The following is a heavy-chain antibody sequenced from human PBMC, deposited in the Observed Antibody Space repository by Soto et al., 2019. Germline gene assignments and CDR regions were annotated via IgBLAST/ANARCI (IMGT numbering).Heavy chain of an antibody. D-gene: IGHD3-22*01. CDR2: IYYSGSA. J-gene: IGHJ4*02. CDR1: GGSISSYY. Sequence: RSLTCTVSGGSISSYYWSWIRQPPGKGLEWIGYIYYSGSANYNPSLKSRVTISVDTSKNQFSLKLSSVTAADTAVYYCARRGTGYYYDSSGYDYWGQGTLVTVSS. V-gene: IGHV4-59*01. CDR3: ARRGTGYYYDSSGYDY.